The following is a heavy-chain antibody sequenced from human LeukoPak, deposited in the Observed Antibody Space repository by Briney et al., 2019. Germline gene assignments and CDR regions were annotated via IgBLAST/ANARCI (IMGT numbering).Heavy chain of an antibody. CDR3: ASWTPYYYDTGY. D-gene: IGHD3-22*01. CDR1: GFTFSSYW. J-gene: IGHJ4*02. V-gene: IGHV3-74*01. Sequence: PGGSLRPSCAASGFTFSSYWMHWVRQAPGKGLVWVSRINSDGSSTSYADSVKGRFTISRDNAKNTLYLQMNSLRAEDTAVYYCASWTPYYYDTGYWGQGTLVTVSS. CDR2: INSDGSST.